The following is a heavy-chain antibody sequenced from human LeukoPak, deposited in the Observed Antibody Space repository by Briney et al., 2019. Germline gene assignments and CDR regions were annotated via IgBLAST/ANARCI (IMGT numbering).Heavy chain of an antibody. Sequence: SETLSLTCSVSGDSISAHHWTWIRQAPGTGLQWIGYFYDSGDFNYNPSLRSRVTIITDIYTNQLSLTLSSVTAADTAMYYCARLLRPGGRTGDAFDIWGQGTMVTVSS. CDR3: ARLLRPGGRTGDAFDI. CDR2: FYDSGDF. J-gene: IGHJ3*02. CDR1: GDSISAHH. V-gene: IGHV4-59*08. D-gene: IGHD1-26*01.